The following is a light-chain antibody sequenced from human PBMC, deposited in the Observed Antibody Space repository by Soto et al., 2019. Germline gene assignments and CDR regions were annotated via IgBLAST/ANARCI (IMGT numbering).Light chain of an antibody. V-gene: IGLV2-14*01. CDR1: SSDVGGYHY. CDR3: SSYSSSGTLVV. J-gene: IGLJ3*02. CDR2: EVS. Sequence: QSALTQPASVSGSPGQSITISCTGTSSDVGGYHYVSWYQQLPGKAPKLMIYEVSNRPSGVSNRFSGSKSGNTASLTISGLQAEDEGHYYCSSYSSSGTLVVFGGGTKLTVL.